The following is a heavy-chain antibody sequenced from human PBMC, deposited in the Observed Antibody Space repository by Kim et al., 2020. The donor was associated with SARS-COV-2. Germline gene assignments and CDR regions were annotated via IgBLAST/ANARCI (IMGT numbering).Heavy chain of an antibody. CDR1: GGSISSSSYY. D-gene: IGHD6-13*01. Sequence: SETLSLTCTVSGGSISSSSYYWGWIRQPPGKGLEWIGSIYYSGSTYYNPSLKSRVTISVDTSKNQFSLKLSSVTAADTAVYYCARHGIAAAGTNVVPIHRPPPRFYNWFDPWGQGTLVTVSS. CDR2: IYYSGST. CDR3: ARHGIAAAGTNVVPIHRPPPRFYNWFDP. J-gene: IGHJ5*02. V-gene: IGHV4-39*01.